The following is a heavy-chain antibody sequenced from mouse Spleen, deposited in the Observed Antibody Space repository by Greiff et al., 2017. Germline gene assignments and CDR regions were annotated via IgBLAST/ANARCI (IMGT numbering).Heavy chain of an antibody. Sequence: VQLQQSGAELVRPGASVKLSCTASGFNIKDDYMHWVKQRPEQGLEWIGWIDPENGDTEYASKFQGKATITADTSSNTAYLQLSSLTSEDTAVYYCTTGYRYDGGFDYWGQGTTLTVSS. CDR3: TTGYRYDGGFDY. J-gene: IGHJ2*01. CDR1: GFNIKDDY. D-gene: IGHD2-14*01. V-gene: IGHV14-4*01. CDR2: IDPENGDT.